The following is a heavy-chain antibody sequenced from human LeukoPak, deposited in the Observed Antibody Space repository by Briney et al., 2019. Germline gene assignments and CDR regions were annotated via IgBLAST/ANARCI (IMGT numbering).Heavy chain of an antibody. CDR2: IQAGGDEK. Sequence: GESLKISCAAFGFTFSTYGMHWVRQAPGKGLEWMTFIQAGGDEKYYAESVKGRFTVSRDNSKNTLYLQMNSLRAEDTPVYYCARDTPGYGGDDFDYWGQGALVTVSS. J-gene: IGHJ4*02. CDR3: ARDTPGYGGDDFDY. D-gene: IGHD4-23*01. V-gene: IGHV3-30*02. CDR1: GFTFSTYG.